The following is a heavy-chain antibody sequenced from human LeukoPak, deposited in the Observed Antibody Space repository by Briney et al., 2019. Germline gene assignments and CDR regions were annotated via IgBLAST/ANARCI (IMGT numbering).Heavy chain of an antibody. V-gene: IGHV1-18*01. Sequence: ASVKVSCKASGYTFTSYGISWVRQAPGQGLEWMGWISAYNGNTNYAQKLQGRVTMTTDTSTSTAYMELRSLRSDDTAVYYCARDYSLNYYGSGSYYNPEGYWGQGTLVTVSP. J-gene: IGHJ4*02. CDR3: ARDYSLNYYGSGSYYNPEGY. D-gene: IGHD3-10*01. CDR2: ISAYNGNT. CDR1: GYTFTSYG.